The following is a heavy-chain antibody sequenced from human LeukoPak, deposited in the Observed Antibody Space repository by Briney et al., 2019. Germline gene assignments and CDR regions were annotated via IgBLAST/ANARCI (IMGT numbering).Heavy chain of an antibody. CDR2: VSVGGGTI. D-gene: IGHD2-15*01. V-gene: IGHV3-48*03. J-gene: IGHJ4*02. CDR1: GFTFSSYE. Sequence: PGGSLRLSCAASGFTFSSYEMNWVRQAPGKGLEWVSYVSVGGGTIYYADSVKGRFTISRNNAENSLYLQMNSLRAEGTAVYYCARGGVSGRWYFDYWGQGTLVTVSS. CDR3: ARGGVSGRWYFDY.